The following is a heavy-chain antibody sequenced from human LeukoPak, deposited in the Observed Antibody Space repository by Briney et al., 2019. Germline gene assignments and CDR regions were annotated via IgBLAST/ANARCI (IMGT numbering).Heavy chain of an antibody. D-gene: IGHD2-21*01. CDR2: IYYSGST. CDR1: GGSISSYY. V-gene: IGHV4-59*01. CDR3: ARDTRGGENFDY. J-gene: IGHJ4*02. Sequence: SETLSLTCTVSGGSISSYYWSWIRQPPGEGLEWIGYIYYSGSTNYNPSLKSRVAISVDTSKNQFSLKLSSVTAADTAVYYCARDTRGGENFDYWGQGTLVTVSS.